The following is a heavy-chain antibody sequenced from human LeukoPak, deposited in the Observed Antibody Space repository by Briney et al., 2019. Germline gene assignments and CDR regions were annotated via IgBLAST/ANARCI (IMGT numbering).Heavy chain of an antibody. CDR3: ARQKWITMVRGVINWFDP. CDR1: GYSISSGYY. J-gene: IGHJ5*02. CDR2: IYHSGST. Sequence: SSETLSLTCTVSGYSISSGYYWGWIRQPPGKGLQWIGSIYHSGSTYYNPSLKSRVTISVDTSKSQFFLKLSSVTAADTAVYYCARQKWITMVRGVINWFDPWGQGTLVTVSS. D-gene: IGHD3-10*01. V-gene: IGHV4-38-2*02.